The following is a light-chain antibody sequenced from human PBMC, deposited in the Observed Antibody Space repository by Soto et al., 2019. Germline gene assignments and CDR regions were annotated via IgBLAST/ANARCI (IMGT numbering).Light chain of an antibody. J-gene: IGKJ1*01. Sequence: DIQMTQSPSTLSASVGDTVTVTCRASQSISTWLAWYQQEPGKAPKLLIHAASTLQSGVPSRFSGSGSGTDFTLTISSLQPEDFATYYCQQLNSYPRTFGQGTKVDIK. CDR3: QQLNSYPRT. CDR1: QSISTW. V-gene: IGKV1-5*01. CDR2: AAS.